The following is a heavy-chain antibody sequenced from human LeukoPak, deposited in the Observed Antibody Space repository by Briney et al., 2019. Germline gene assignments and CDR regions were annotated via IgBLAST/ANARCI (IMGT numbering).Heavy chain of an antibody. D-gene: IGHD3-10*01. CDR1: GFTVSNNY. CDR2: IYSGGST. V-gene: IGHV3-66*01. J-gene: IGHJ4*02. CDR3: ARGLLVRGIVHPNFDY. Sequence: GGSLRLSCAASGFTVSNNYMAWVRQAPGKGLEWVSVIYSGGSTYYADSVKGRFSISRDNSKNRLYLQMSSLRAEDTAVYYCARGLLVRGIVHPNFDYWGQGTLVTVSS.